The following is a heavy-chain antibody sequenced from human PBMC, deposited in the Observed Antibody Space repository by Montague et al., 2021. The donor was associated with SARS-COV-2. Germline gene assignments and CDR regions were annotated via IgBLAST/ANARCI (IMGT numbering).Heavy chain of an antibody. CDR1: GGSASGYY. CDR2: MYYTGTT. D-gene: IGHD2-2*02. CDR3: ARALVYTSIFSFFDY. V-gene: IGHV4-59*02. J-gene: IGHJ4*01. Sequence: SETLSLTCAISGGSASGYYWAWIRQPPGKGLEWIGYMYYTGTTKYNPSLKSRVTMSVDTPKNRFSLNLTSVAAADTAVYYCARALVYTSIFSFFDYWGHGALVTVSS.